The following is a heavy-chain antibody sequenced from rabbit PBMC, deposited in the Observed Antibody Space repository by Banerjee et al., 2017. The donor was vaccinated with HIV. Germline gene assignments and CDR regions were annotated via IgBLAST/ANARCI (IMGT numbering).Heavy chain of an antibody. V-gene: IGHV1S45*01. CDR2: IYTSSGST. CDR1: GVSFSSNV. Sequence: QEQLVESGGGLVQPEGSQTLTCTASGVSFSSNVMCWVRQAPGKGLEWIGCIYTSSGSTYYASWAKGRFTISKTSSTTVTLQMTSLTAADTATYFCARRAGNGWYFVLWGPGTLVTVS. CDR3: ARRAGNGWYFVL. D-gene: IGHD4-2*01. J-gene: IGHJ4*01.